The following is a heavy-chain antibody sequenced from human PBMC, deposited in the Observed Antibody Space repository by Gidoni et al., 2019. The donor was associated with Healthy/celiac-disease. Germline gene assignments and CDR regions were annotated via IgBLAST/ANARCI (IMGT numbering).Heavy chain of an antibody. CDR2: IYYSGST. CDR1: GGSISISSYY. CDR3: ARHGWDSSGPLGFDY. J-gene: IGHJ4*02. Sequence: QLQLQESGPGLVKPSETLSLTCTVSGGSISISSYYWGWIRQPPGKGLEWIGSIYYSGSTYYNPSLKSRVTISVDTSKNQFSLKLSSVTAADTAVYYCARHGWDSSGPLGFDYWGQGTLVTVSS. D-gene: IGHD3-22*01. V-gene: IGHV4-39*01.